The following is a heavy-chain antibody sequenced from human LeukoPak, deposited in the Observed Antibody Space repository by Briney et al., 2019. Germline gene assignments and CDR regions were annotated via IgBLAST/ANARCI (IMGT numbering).Heavy chain of an antibody. V-gene: IGHV3-7*01. CDR1: GFTFSRYW. J-gene: IGHJ4*02. Sequence: GGSLRLSCAASGFTFSRYWMSWVRQAPGKELEWVANIKRDESEKYYVDSVKGRFTISRDNAKNSLYLQMNSLRAEDTAVYYCARYSSGWYRDYFDYWGQGTLVTVSS. D-gene: IGHD6-19*01. CDR2: IKRDESEK. CDR3: ARYSSGWYRDYFDY.